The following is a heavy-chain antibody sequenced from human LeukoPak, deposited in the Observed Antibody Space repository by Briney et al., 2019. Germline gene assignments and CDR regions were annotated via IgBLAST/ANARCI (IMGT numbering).Heavy chain of an antibody. Sequence: GGSLRLSCAVSGFTFSRFAMNWVRQAPGKGLEWVSIISNSGTITSYADSVKGRFTISRDNSKNTVYLQMHSLRAEATALYYCTTESFHYWGQGSLVAVSS. CDR3: TTESFHY. CDR1: GFTFSRFA. D-gene: IGHD3-10*01. CDR2: ISNSGTIT. J-gene: IGHJ4*02. V-gene: IGHV3-23*01.